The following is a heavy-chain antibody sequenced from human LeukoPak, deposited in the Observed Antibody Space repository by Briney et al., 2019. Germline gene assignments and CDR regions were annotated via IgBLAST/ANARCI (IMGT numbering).Heavy chain of an antibody. CDR3: ARVAPPFRLFDY. CDR1: GFTASSNY. V-gene: IGHV3-66*01. D-gene: IGHD3-22*01. Sequence: GGSLRLSCAASGFTASSNYMTWVRQAPGKGLEWVSVIYSGGSTYYADSVKGRFTISRDNSKNTLYLQMNSLRAEDTAVYYCARVAPPFRLFDYWGQGTLVTVSS. J-gene: IGHJ4*02. CDR2: IYSGGST.